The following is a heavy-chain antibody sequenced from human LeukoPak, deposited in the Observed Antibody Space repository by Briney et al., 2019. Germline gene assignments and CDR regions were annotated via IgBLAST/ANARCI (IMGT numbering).Heavy chain of an antibody. CDR2: IKTDGSEK. CDR3: ARGGLGYLFLAQ. D-gene: IGHD2-21*01. V-gene: IGHV3-7*04. CDR1: GFSFSSYW. Sequence: GGSLRLSCAVSGFSFSSYWMSWVRQAPGKGLECVANIKTDGSEKYYLDSVKGRFTISRDNAKNSLYLQMNSLRVEDTAMYYCARGGLGYLFLAQWGQGTLVTVSS. J-gene: IGHJ4*02.